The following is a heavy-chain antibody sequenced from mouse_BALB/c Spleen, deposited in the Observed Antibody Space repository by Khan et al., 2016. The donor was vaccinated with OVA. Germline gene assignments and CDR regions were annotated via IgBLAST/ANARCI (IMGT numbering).Heavy chain of an antibody. D-gene: IGHD4-1*01. CDR3: ASELGRYYAMDY. CDR1: GYSIARDYA. Sequence: EVQLQEWGPGLVKPSQSLSLTCTVTGYSIARDYAWNWIRQFPGNKLEWMGYISNSGSTSYNPSLKSRISITRDTSKNQFFLQLNSVTTEDTATYYCASELGRYYAMDYWGQGTSVTVSS. J-gene: IGHJ4*01. V-gene: IGHV3-2*02. CDR2: ISNSGST.